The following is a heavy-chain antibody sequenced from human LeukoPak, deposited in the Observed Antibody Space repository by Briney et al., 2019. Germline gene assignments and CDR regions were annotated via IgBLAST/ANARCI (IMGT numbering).Heavy chain of an antibody. CDR3: ARDRMDTGTYFDY. D-gene: IGHD5-18*01. CDR2: ISTYNGNT. V-gene: IGHV1-18*01. J-gene: IGHJ4*02. CDR1: GYTFTTYG. Sequence: ASVKVSCRSSGYTFTTYGITWVRQAPGQGLEWMGWISTYNGNTNYAQKLQGRVTMTTDTSTSTAYMELRSLRSDGTAMYYCARDRMDTGTYFDYWAREPWSPSPQ.